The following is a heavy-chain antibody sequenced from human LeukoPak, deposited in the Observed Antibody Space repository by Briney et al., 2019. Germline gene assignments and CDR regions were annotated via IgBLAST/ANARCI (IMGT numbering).Heavy chain of an antibody. CDR2: ISTSTTTI. D-gene: IGHD3-22*01. CDR3: ARDSPDSSGYYYGAAFDI. CDR1: GFTFSSYS. V-gene: IGHV3-48*04. J-gene: IGHJ3*02. Sequence: GGSLRLSCEASGFTFSSYSMNWVRQAPGKGLEWISYISTSTTTIYYANSVKGRFTISRDNAKNSLYLQMNSLRAEDTAVYYCARDSPDSSGYYYGAAFDIWGQGTMVTVSS.